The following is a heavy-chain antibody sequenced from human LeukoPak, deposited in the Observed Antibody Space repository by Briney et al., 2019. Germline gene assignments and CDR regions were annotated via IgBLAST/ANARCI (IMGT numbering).Heavy chain of an antibody. CDR2: LNQDGNEK. V-gene: IGHV3-7*01. D-gene: IGHD4-23*01. CDR1: GFTFDKYW. CDR3: ARDTYGGFDY. Sequence: GALRLSCVASGFTFDKYWMGWVRQAPGKGLEWVASLNQDGNEKYYVDSVKGRFTISRDNAKNSLCLQITSLRVEDTAVYCCARDTYGGFDYWGQGALVTVSS. J-gene: IGHJ4*02.